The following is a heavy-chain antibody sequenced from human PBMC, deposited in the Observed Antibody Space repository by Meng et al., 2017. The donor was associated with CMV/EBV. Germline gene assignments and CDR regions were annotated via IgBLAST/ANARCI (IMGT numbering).Heavy chain of an antibody. Sequence: GESLKISCAASGFTFSSYGMHWVRQAPGKGLEWVAFIRYDGSNKYYADSVKGRFTISRDNSKNTLYLQMNSLRAEDTAVYYCAKDPRDSCYYDSSGYVWGQGTLVTVSS. CDR2: IRYDGSNK. CDR3: AKDPRDSCYYDSSGYV. J-gene: IGHJ4*02. V-gene: IGHV3-30*02. D-gene: IGHD3-22*01. CDR1: GFTFSSYG.